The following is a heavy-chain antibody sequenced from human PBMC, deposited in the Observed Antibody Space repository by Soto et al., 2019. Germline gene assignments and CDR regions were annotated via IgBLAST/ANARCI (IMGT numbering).Heavy chain of an antibody. J-gene: IGHJ3*02. CDR2: IFTGGST. CDR3: ARDRYSSGWLDAFDI. CDR1: GFTVSSNY. V-gene: IGHV3-53*04. Sequence: EVQLVESGGGLVQPGGSLRLSCAASGFTVSSNYMSWVRQAPGKGLEWVSVIFTGGSTYYADSVKGRFTISGHSSKNTVYLQMNSRRAEDTAVYYCARDRYSSGWLDAFDIWGQGTMVTVSS. D-gene: IGHD6-19*01.